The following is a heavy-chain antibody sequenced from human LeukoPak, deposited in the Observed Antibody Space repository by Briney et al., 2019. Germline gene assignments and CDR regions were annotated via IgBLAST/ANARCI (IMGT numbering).Heavy chain of an antibody. CDR1: GFTFSNYW. CDR3: ARGYRGEVPVPEGDS. D-gene: IGHD1-14*01. Sequence: GGSLRLSCAASGFTFSNYWMHWVRQAPGKGLVWVSRINSDGSETSHADSVKGRFTISRDNAKNTLYLRMNSLRVEDTAVYYCARGYRGEVPVPEGDSWGQRTLVTVSS. CDR2: INSDGSET. V-gene: IGHV3-74*01. J-gene: IGHJ4*02.